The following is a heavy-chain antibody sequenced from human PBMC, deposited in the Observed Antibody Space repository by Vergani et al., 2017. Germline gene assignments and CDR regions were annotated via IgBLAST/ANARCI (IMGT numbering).Heavy chain of an antibody. CDR1: GFTFSNFG. V-gene: IGHV3-30*02. CDR3: AKYLHDSTDGFPDS. Sequence: QVQLVESEGGVVQPGRSLTLSCVASGFTFSNFGMHWIRQAPGKGLEWLAYIGKDGINTRYRDAVKGRFTVSRDNSKDILFLQMDSLRSEDTALYYCAKYLHDSTDGFPDSWGPGTLVIVSS. J-gene: IGHJ4*02. D-gene: IGHD2-15*01. CDR2: IGKDGINT.